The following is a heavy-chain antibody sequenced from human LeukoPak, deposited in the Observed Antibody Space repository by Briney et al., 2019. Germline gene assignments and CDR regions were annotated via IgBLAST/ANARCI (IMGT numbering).Heavy chain of an antibody. CDR1: GYTFTGYY. D-gene: IGHD3-22*01. CDR2: INPNSGGT. CDR3: ARALDDSITMIL. Sequence: RASVKVSCKASGYTFTGYYMHWVRQAPGQGLEWMGWINPNSGGTNYAQKFQGRVTMTRDTSISTAYMELSRLTSDDTAVYYCARALDDSITMILWGQGTLVTVSS. V-gene: IGHV1-2*02. J-gene: IGHJ4*02.